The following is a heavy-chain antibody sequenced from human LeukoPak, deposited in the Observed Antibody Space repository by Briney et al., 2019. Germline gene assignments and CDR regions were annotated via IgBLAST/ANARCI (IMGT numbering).Heavy chain of an antibody. D-gene: IGHD4-17*01. CDR2: INHSGST. CDR3: ARGTMTTVTYYFDY. V-gene: IGHV4-34*01. J-gene: IGHJ4*02. Sequence: SETLSLTCTVSGDSISNFYWSWIRQPPGKGLEWIGEINHSGSTNYNPSLKSRVTISVDTSKNQFSLKLSSVTAADTAVYYCARGTMTTVTYYFDYWGQGTLVTVSS. CDR1: GDSISNFY.